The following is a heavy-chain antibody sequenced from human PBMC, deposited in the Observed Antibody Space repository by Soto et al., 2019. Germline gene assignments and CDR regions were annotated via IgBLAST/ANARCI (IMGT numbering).Heavy chain of an antibody. D-gene: IGHD3-22*01. V-gene: IGHV4-4*07. Sequence: SETLSLTCPVSGCSISSYYWSWIRQPAGKGLEWIGRIYTSGSTNYNPSLKSRVTMSVDTSKNQFSLKLSSVTAADTAVYYCAVSYYYDSSGYYDYYYYYGMDVWGQGTTVTVSS. CDR2: IYTSGST. CDR1: GCSISSYY. J-gene: IGHJ6*02. CDR3: AVSYYYDSSGYYDYYYYYGMDV.